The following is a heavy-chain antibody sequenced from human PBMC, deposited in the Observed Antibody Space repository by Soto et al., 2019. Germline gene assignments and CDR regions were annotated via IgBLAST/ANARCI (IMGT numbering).Heavy chain of an antibody. J-gene: IGHJ1*01. V-gene: IGHV1-18*01. CDR1: GYTFSICA. Sequence: ASVNVSCKASGYTFSICAITWVRQAPGQGLEWMGWTSTDNGDTKFAQNLQGRVTMTTDTSTNTAYMELRSLRFEDTAVYYCARGSTHFIDHWGQGTQVTVSS. D-gene: IGHD2-15*01. CDR3: ARGSTHFIDH. CDR2: TSTDNGDT.